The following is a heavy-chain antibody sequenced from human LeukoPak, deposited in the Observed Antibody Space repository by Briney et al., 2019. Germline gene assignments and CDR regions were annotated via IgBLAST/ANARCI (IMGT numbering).Heavy chain of an antibody. V-gene: IGHV1-18*01. CDR3: ARDDRRIVVITMSDAFDI. CDR2: ISGYNGNT. Sequence: GASVKVSCKASGYTFINYGISWVRQAPGQGLEWMGWISGYNGNTKYAEKLQGRVTMTTDTSTSTAYMELRSLRSDDTAMYYCARDDRRIVVITMSDAFDIWGQGTMVTVSS. CDR1: GYTFINYG. J-gene: IGHJ3*02. D-gene: IGHD3-22*01.